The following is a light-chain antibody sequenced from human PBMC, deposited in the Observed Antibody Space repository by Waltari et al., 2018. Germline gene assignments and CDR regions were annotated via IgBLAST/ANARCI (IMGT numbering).Light chain of an antibody. CDR3: QQYDNYWT. CDR2: RAS. J-gene: IGKJ1*01. V-gene: IGKV1-5*03. Sequence: DIQMTQSPSTLSASVGDRVTITCRASQSITNWLDWYQQKPGKAAKLLSYRASNLESGVPSRFSGSGSGTEVTLTISSLQPDDFATYYCQQYDNYWTFGQGTKVEIK. CDR1: QSITNW.